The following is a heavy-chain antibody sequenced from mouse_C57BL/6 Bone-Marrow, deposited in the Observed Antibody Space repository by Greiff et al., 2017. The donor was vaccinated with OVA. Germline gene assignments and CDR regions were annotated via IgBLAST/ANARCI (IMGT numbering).Heavy chain of an antibody. CDR2: IHPSDSDT. CDR3: AIPTAQATSTFQTLYFDY. CDR1: GYTFTSYW. J-gene: IGHJ2*01. D-gene: IGHD3-2*02. V-gene: IGHV1-74*01. Sequence: QVQLQQPGAELVKPGASVKVSCKASGYTFTSYWMHWVKQRPGQGLEWIGRIHPSDSDTNYNQKFKGKATLTVDKSSSTAYMQLSSLTSEDSAVYYCAIPTAQATSTFQTLYFDYWGQGTTLTVSS.